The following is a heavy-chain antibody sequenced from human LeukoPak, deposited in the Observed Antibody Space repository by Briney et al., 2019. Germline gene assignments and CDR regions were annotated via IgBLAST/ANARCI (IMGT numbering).Heavy chain of an antibody. D-gene: IGHD6-19*01. CDR1: GGSISIYY. CDR3: ARVDSSGPADYFDY. CDR2: IYYSGST. V-gene: IGHV4-59*01. Sequence: SETLSLTCTVSGGSISIYYWSWIRQPPGKGLEWLGYIYYSGSTNYNPSLKSRVTISVDTSKNQFSLKLSSVTAADTAVYYCARVDSSGPADYFDYWGQGTLVTVSS. J-gene: IGHJ4*02.